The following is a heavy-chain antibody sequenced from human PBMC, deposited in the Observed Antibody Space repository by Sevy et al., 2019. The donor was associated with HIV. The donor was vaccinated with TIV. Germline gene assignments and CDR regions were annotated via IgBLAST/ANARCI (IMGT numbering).Heavy chain of an antibody. CDR1: GGTFSSYA. CDR2: IIPIFGTA. J-gene: IGHJ6*03. CDR3: ARAVAGPFGDYYYYMDV. Sequence: ASVKVSCKASGGTFSSYAISWVRQAPGQGLEWMGRIIPIFGTANYAQKFQGRVTITADESTSTAYMELGSLRSEDTAVYYCARAVAGPFGDYYYYMDVWGKGTTVTVSS. V-gene: IGHV1-69*13. D-gene: IGHD6-19*01.